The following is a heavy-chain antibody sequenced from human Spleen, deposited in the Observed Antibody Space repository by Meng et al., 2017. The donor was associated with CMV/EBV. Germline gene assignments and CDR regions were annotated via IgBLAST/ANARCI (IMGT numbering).Heavy chain of an antibody. J-gene: IGHJ4*02. Sequence: SETLSLTCTVSGGSVSSGSYFWTWIRQPPGKGLEWIGTVYHSGITHYNPSLKSRVTILVDTSKNQFSLRLTSVTAADTAVYYCAREIYGGNLPYWGQGTLVTVSS. CDR2: VYHSGIT. V-gene: IGHV4-39*07. D-gene: IGHD4-23*01. CDR1: GGSVSSGSYF. CDR3: AREIYGGNLPY.